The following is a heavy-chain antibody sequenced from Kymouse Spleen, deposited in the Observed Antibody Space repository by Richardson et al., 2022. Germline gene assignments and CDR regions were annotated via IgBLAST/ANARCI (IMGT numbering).Heavy chain of an antibody. D-gene: IGHD6-6*01. J-gene: IGHJ5*02. Sequence: QVQLQESGPGLVKPSETLSLTCTVSGGSISSYYWSWIRQPPGKGLEWIGYIYYSGSTNYNPSLKSRVTISVDTSKNQFSLKLSSVTAADTAVYYCARGLAARGGWFDPWGQGTLVTVSS. CDR1: GGSISSYY. V-gene: IGHV4-59*01. CDR3: ARGLAARGGWFDP. CDR2: IYYSGST.